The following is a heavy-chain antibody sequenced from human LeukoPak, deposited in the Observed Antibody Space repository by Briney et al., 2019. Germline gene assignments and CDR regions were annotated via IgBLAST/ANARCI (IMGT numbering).Heavy chain of an antibody. J-gene: IGHJ4*02. Sequence: PGGSLRRSCAASGFSFSSSGMHWVRQAPGKGLEWVAVISYDGSNKYYADSVKGRFTISRDNSKNTLYLQMNSLKTEDTAVYYCTTDWRITMIEDFDYWGQGTLVTVSS. CDR3: TTDWRITMIEDFDY. CDR1: GFSFSSSG. D-gene: IGHD3-10*02. V-gene: IGHV3-30*03. CDR2: ISYDGSNK.